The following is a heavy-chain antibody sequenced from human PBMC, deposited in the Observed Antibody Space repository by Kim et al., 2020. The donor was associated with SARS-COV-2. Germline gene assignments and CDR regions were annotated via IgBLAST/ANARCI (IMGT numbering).Heavy chain of an antibody. D-gene: IGHD2-15*01. V-gene: IGHV4-39*01. J-gene: IGHJ6*02. CDR3: SRRYWAALGLYFYYGMDV. CDR1: GGSISSRSYY. Sequence: SETLSLTCTVSGGSISSRSYYWGWIRQPPGRGLEWIGSIYYSGSTYYNPSLKSRVTIVIDTSKNQFSLRLSSVTAADTAVYYCSRRYWAALGLYFYYGMDVWGQGTTVTVSS. CDR2: IYYSGST.